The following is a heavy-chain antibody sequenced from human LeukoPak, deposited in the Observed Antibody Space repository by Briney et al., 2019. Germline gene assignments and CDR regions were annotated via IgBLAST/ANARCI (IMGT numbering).Heavy chain of an antibody. V-gene: IGHV3-9*03. Sequence: PGRSLRLSCAASGFTFDDYAMHWVRQAPGKGLEWVSGISWNSGSIGYADSVKGRFTISRDNAKNSLYLQMNSLRAEGMALYYCAKDSGSFPSHFDYWGQGTLVTVSS. CDR2: ISWNSGSI. CDR3: AKDSGSFPSHFDY. D-gene: IGHD1-26*01. CDR1: GFTFDDYA. J-gene: IGHJ4*02.